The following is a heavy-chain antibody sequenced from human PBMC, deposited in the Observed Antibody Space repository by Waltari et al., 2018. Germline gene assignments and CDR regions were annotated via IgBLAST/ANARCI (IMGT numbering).Heavy chain of an antibody. Sequence: EVQLVESGGGLVQPGGSLRLYCAASGFTFSSYWMSWVRQAPGKGLEWVANIKQDGSEKYYVDSVKGRFTISRDNAKNSLYLQMNSLRAEDTAVYFCARDNSSSWYFFDYWGQGTVVTVSS. CDR1: GFTFSSYW. CDR2: IKQDGSEK. J-gene: IGHJ4*02. D-gene: IGHD6-13*01. CDR3: ARDNSSSWYFFDY. V-gene: IGHV3-7*01.